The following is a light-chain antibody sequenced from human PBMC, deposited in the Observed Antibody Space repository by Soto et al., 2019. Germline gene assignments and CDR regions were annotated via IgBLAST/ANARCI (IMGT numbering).Light chain of an antibody. CDR3: HHFDNLPLT. V-gene: IGKV1-33*01. CDR1: QDISNY. Sequence: DIQMTQSPSSLSASVGDRVTITCQASQDISNYLNWYQQKPGKAPKLLIYDASNLETGVPSRFSGSGSGTDFTFTISSLQPEDIATYYCHHFDNLPLTFGGGTTVEIK. CDR2: DAS. J-gene: IGKJ4*01.